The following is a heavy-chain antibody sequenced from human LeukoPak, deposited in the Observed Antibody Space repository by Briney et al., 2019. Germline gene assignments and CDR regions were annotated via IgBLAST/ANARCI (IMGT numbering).Heavy chain of an antibody. V-gene: IGHV4-34*01. CDR2: INHSGST. CDR3: ARGAVPAAILAYFDY. Sequence: SETLSFTCAVYGGSFSGYYWSWIRQPPGKGLEWIGEINHSGSTNYNPSLKSRVTISVDTSKNQFSLKLSSVTAADTAVYYCARGAVPAAILAYFDYWGQGTLVTVSS. CDR1: GGSFSGYY. D-gene: IGHD2-2*01. J-gene: IGHJ4*02.